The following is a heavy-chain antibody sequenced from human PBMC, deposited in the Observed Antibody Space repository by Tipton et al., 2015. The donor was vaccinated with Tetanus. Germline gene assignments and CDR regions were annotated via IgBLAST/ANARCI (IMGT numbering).Heavy chain of an antibody. CDR1: GASISGGGYF. J-gene: IGHJ5*02. V-gene: IGHV4-31*03. CDR2: IYYSGST. Sequence: TLSLTCSVSGASISGGGYFWNWLRHRPGKGLEWIGYIYYSGSTFYNPSLESRVTMSVDTSNNQFSLRLSSVTAADPGVYYCARDQGGGRVARLNWFGPWGQGTLVTVSS. D-gene: IGHD3-16*01. CDR3: ARDQGGGRVARLNWFGP.